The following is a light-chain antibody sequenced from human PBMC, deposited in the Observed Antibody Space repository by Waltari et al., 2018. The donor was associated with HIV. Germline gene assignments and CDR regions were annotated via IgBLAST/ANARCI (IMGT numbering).Light chain of an antibody. Sequence: QSALTQPPSASGSPGQSVTISCTGPSSDVGGYNYVSWYQQPPGKAPKFIIYEVSKRPSGVPDRFSGSKSGNTASLTVSGLQAEDEADYYCSSYAGSNWVFGGGTKLTVL. CDR3: SSYAGSNWV. V-gene: IGLV2-8*01. CDR2: EVS. J-gene: IGLJ3*02. CDR1: SSDVGGYNY.